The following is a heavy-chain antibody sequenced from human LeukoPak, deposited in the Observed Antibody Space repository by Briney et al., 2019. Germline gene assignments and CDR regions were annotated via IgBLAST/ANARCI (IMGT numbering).Heavy chain of an antibody. CDR1: GFTFSSYW. V-gene: IGHV3-7*01. CDR3: TTADNWNDDDY. J-gene: IGHJ4*02. Sequence: GGSLRLSCAASGFTFSSYWMSWVRQAPGKGLEWVANIKQDGSEKYYVDSVKGRFTISRDNAKNSLYLQMNSLRAEDTAVYYCTTADNWNDDDYWGQGTLVTVSS. D-gene: IGHD1-1*01. CDR2: IKQDGSEK.